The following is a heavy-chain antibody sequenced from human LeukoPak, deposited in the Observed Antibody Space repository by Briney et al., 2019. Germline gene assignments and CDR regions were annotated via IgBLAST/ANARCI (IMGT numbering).Heavy chain of an antibody. CDR3: AGGNYYDSTAPAY. D-gene: IGHD3-22*01. CDR2: INPNSGGT. Sequence: GASVKVSCKASGYTFTGYYMHWVRQAPGQGLEWMRWINPNSGGTDYPQKFQGRVTMTRDTSISTAYMELSRLRSDDTAVYYCAGGNYYDSTAPAYWGQGTLVTVSS. V-gene: IGHV1-2*02. J-gene: IGHJ4*02. CDR1: GYTFTGYY.